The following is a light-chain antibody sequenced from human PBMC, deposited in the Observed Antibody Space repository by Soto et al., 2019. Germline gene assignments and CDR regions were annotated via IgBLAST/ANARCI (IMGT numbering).Light chain of an antibody. CDR2: AAH. J-gene: IGKJ1*01. CDR3: QQSYTTPWT. V-gene: IGKV1-39*01. Sequence: DIQVTQSPSSLSASVGDRVTITCRTSQSISSYLNWYQLKPGNAPKLLIYAAHSLQSGVPSRFRGSGSGTDFTLTIYSLQPEDFTTYFCQQSYTTPWTFGQGTQVEVK. CDR1: QSISSY.